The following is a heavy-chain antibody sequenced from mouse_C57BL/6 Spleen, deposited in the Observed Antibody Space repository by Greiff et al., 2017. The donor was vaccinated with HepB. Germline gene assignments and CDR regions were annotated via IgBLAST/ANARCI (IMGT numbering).Heavy chain of an antibody. Sequence: QVQLQQPGAELVKPGASVKLSCKASGYTFTSYWMQWVKQRPGQGLEWIGEIDPSDSYTNNNQKFKGKATLTVDTSSSTAYMQVSSLTSEDSAVYCCARGRGYAMDYWGHRASVTVSS. CDR2: IDPSDSYT. J-gene: IGHJ4*01. CDR1: GYTFTSYW. V-gene: IGHV1-50*01. CDR3: ARGRGYAMDY.